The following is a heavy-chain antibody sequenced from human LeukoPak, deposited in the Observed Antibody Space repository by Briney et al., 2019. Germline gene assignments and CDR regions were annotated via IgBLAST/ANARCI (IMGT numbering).Heavy chain of an antibody. CDR3: ARTEEQQLAIDY. D-gene: IGHD6-13*01. Sequence: SETLSLTCTVSGGSISSYYWSWIRQPPGKGLEWIGYIFYTGSTNYNPSLKSRVTISVLTSKNRFSLKLSSVTAADTAVYYCARTEEQQLAIDYWGQGTLVTVSS. CDR2: IFYTGST. J-gene: IGHJ4*02. CDR1: GGSISSYY. V-gene: IGHV4-59*01.